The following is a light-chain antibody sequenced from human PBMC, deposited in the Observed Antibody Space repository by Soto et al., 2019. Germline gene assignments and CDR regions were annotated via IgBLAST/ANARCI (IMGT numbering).Light chain of an antibody. CDR1: QNIRGY. CDR3: QQRYSTTWT. J-gene: IGKJ1*01. Sequence: DIQMTQSPSSLSASVRDRVTITCRASQNIRGYLNWYQKKPGKAPKLLIYAASSLQSGIPSRFSGSGSETDFNLTISSLQTEDFATYECQQRYSTTWTVGQGTKVDIK. V-gene: IGKV1-39*01. CDR2: AAS.